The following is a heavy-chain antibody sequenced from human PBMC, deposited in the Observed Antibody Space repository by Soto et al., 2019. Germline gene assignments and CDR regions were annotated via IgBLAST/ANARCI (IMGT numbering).Heavy chain of an antibody. CDR2: ISSSGSTI. J-gene: IGHJ6*03. V-gene: IGHV3-21*04. CDR3: ARGWPPTVTTLYYYYYMDV. Sequence: GSLRLSCAASGFTFSSYSMNWVRQAPGKGLEWVTSISSSGSTIYYADSVKGRFTISRDNAKNSLYLQMNSLRAEDTAVYYCARGWPPTVTTLYYYYYMDVWGRGITVTVLL. D-gene: IGHD4-17*01. CDR1: GFTFSSYS.